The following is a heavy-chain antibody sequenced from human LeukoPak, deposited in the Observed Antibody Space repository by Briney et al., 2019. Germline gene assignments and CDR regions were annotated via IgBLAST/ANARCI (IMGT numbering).Heavy chain of an antibody. V-gene: IGHV3-48*01. Sequence: PGGSLRLSCAASGFTFSSYSMNWVRQAPGKGLEWVSYISSSSSTIYYADSVKGRFTISRDNAKNSLYLQMNSLRAEDTAVYYCARDLPEVVGATVSDYFDYWGQGTLVTVSS. CDR1: GFTFSSYS. D-gene: IGHD1-26*01. CDR2: ISSSSSTI. J-gene: IGHJ4*02. CDR3: ARDLPEVVGATVSDYFDY.